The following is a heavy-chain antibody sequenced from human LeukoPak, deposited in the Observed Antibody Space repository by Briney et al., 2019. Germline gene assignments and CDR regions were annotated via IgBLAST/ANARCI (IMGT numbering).Heavy chain of an antibody. CDR3: ARAVEMAKIFFDY. V-gene: IGHV4-59*01. Sequence: SETLSLTCTVSGVSISSYYWSWIRQPPGKGLEWIGYIYYSGSTNYNPSLKSRVTISVDTSKNQFSLKLSSVTAADTAVYYCARAVEMAKIFFDYWGQETLVTVSS. CDR1: GVSISSYY. D-gene: IGHD5-24*01. CDR2: IYYSGST. J-gene: IGHJ4*02.